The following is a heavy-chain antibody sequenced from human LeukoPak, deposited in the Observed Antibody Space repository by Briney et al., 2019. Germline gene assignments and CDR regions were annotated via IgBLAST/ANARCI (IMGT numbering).Heavy chain of an antibody. Sequence: ASVKVSCKASEYTFTSYYMHWVRQAPGQGLEWMGIINPSGGSTSYAQKFQGRVTMTRDMSTSTVYMELSSLRSEDTAVYYCAREGAVAGTIDYWGQGTLVTVSS. D-gene: IGHD6-19*01. CDR3: AREGAVAGTIDY. V-gene: IGHV1-46*01. CDR2: INPSGGST. J-gene: IGHJ4*02. CDR1: EYTFTSYY.